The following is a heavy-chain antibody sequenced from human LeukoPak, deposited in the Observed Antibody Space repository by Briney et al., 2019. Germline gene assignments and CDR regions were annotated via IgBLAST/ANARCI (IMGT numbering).Heavy chain of an antibody. D-gene: IGHD5-12*01. J-gene: IGHJ4*02. CDR3: ARHGGGYHFDY. CDR1: GGSTSSYY. CDR2: ISYSGSI. Sequence: PSETLSLTCTVSGGSTSSYYWSWIRQPPGKGLEWIGYISYSGSINNNPSLKSRVTISIDTSKNEFSLKLSAVTAADTAVYYCARHGGGYHFDYWGLGTVVNVPS. V-gene: IGHV4-59*08.